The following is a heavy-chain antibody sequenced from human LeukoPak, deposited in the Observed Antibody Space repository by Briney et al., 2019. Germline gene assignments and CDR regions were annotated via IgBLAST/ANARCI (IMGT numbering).Heavy chain of an antibody. Sequence: PSETLSLTCNVSGGSISGYHWSWIRQPPGKGLEWLGYIYYSGSSNYNPSLKSRVTISVDTSENQFSLKLSSVTAADTAVYYCARVPRSYYYYYYMDVWGKGTTVTVSS. CDR1: GGSISGYH. CDR2: IYYSGSS. V-gene: IGHV4-59*01. J-gene: IGHJ6*03. CDR3: ARVPRSYYYYYYMDV.